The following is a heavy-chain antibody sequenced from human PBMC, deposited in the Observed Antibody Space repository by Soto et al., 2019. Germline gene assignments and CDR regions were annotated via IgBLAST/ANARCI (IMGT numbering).Heavy chain of an antibody. J-gene: IGHJ5*02. V-gene: IGHV4-34*01. CDR1: GGSCSGYY. Sequence: ETLSLTCGVYGGSCSGYYWSWIRQPPGKGLGCIGEINHSGSTNYNPSLKSRVTISVDTSKNQFSLKLSSVTAADTAVYYCARVNIVVVPAADKGGWFDPWGQGTLVTVSS. CDR3: ARVNIVVVPAADKGGWFDP. D-gene: IGHD2-2*01. CDR2: INHSGST.